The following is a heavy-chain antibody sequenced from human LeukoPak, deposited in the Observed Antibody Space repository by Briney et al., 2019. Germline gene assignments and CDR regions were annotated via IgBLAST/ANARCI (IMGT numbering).Heavy chain of an antibody. J-gene: IGHJ4*02. CDR3: ARRYHYDNSAYYYGFNH. V-gene: IGHV1-2*02. CDR2: TNPNGGGT. D-gene: IGHD3-22*01. Sequence: ASVTVSFTSSAYTFTYYYMHWVRQAPGQGLEWMGWTNPNGGGTNYAQKVQGRVTMTRDTSFNTGYMELSSLRSDDTAVYYCARRYHYDNSAYYYGFNHWGQGTLVTVSS. CDR1: AYTFTYYY.